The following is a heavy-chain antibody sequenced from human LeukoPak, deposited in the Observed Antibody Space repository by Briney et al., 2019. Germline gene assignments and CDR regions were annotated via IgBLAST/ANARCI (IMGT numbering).Heavy chain of an antibody. CDR1: GGSISSGGYY. V-gene: IGHV4-31*03. CDR2: IYYSGST. J-gene: IGHJ5*02. Sequence: PSETLSLICTVSGGSISSGGYYWSWIRQHPGKGLEWIGYIYYSGSTYYNPSLKSRVTISVDTSKNQFSLKLSSVTAADTAVYYCAREMTGIAARPLYWFDPWGQGTLVTVSS. CDR3: AREMTGIAARPLYWFDP. D-gene: IGHD6-6*01.